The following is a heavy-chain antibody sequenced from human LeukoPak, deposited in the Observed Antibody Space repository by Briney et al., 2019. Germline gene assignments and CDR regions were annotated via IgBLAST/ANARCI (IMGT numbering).Heavy chain of an antibody. CDR2: TNHSGST. CDR3: ARGKSRGYSYGYIVSHVFDY. V-gene: IGHV4-34*01. CDR1: GGSFSGYY. D-gene: IGHD5-18*01. J-gene: IGHJ4*02. Sequence: SETLSLTCAVYGGSFSGYYWSWIRQPPGKGLEWIGETNHSGSTNYNPSLKSRVTISVDTSKNQFSLKLSSVAAADTAVYYCARGKSRGYSYGYIVSHVFDYWGQGTLVTVSS.